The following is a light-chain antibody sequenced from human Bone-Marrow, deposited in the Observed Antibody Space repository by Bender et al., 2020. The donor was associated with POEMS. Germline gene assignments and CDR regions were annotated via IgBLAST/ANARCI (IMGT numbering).Light chain of an antibody. J-gene: IGLJ3*02. CDR2: DVL. V-gene: IGLV2-14*03. Sequence: QSVLTQPASVSGSPGQSITISCSGSNNDIGGYHYVSWYQQHPGKAPKLIIFDVLNRPSGISNRFSGSKSGNTASLTISGLQTEDEADYYCSSFTGDSVWVFGGGTKLTVL. CDR1: NNDIGGYHY. CDR3: SSFTGDSVWV.